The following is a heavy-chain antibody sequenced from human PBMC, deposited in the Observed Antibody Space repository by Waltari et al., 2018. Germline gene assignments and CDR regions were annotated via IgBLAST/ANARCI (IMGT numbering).Heavy chain of an antibody. V-gene: IGHV1-69*12. CDR1: GGTFSSYA. CDR3: AREHYYYDSSGSRGFDP. Sequence: QVQLVQSGAEVKKPGSSVKVSCKASGGTFSSYAISWVRKAPGQGLEWMGGIIPIFGTANYAQKFQGRVTITADESTSTAYMELSSLRSEDTAVYYCAREHYYYDSSGSRGFDPWGQGTLVTVSS. CDR2: IIPIFGTA. D-gene: IGHD3-22*01. J-gene: IGHJ5*02.